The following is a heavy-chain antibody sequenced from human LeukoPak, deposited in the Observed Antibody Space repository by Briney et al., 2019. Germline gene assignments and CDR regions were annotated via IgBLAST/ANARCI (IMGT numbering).Heavy chain of an antibody. J-gene: IGHJ4*02. V-gene: IGHV1-2*02. D-gene: IGHD1-26*01. CDR2: INPNSGGT. CDR1: GYTFTGYY. CDR3: ASYSGSYSSDFDY. Sequence: PGASVKVSCKASGYTFTGYYMHWVRQAPGQGLEWMGWINPNSGGTNCAQKFQGRVTMTRDTPISTAYMDLSRLRSDDTAVYYCASYSGSYSSDFDYWGQGTLVTVSS.